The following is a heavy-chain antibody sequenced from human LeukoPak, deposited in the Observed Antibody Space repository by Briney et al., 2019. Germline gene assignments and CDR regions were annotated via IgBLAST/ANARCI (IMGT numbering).Heavy chain of an antibody. CDR1: GYTFTSYD. CDR2: MNPNSGNT. V-gene: IGHV1-8*03. CDR3: ARGYYDSSGYYHDY. J-gene: IGHJ4*02. Sequence: GASVKVSCTASGYTFTSYDINWVRQATGQGLEWMGWMNPNSGNTGYAQKFQGRVTITRNTSISTAYMELSSLRSEDTAVYYCARGYYDSSGYYHDYWGQGTLVTVSS. D-gene: IGHD3-22*01.